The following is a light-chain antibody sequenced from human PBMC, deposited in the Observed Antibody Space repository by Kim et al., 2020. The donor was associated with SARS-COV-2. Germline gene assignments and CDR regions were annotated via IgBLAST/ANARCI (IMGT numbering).Light chain of an antibody. Sequence: SIPISCPGTSSDVGSYDYVFWYQQHPGKAPKLMIYAVSNRPSGVSNRFSGSKSANTASLTISGLQAEDEADYYCSSYTRSSTNYVFGTGTKVTVL. V-gene: IGLV2-14*03. J-gene: IGLJ1*01. CDR1: SSDVGSYDY. CDR3: SSYTRSSTNYV. CDR2: AVS.